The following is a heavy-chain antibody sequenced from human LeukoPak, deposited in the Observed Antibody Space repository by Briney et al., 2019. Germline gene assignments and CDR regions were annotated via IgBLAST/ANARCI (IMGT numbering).Heavy chain of an antibody. D-gene: IGHD6-19*01. Sequence: GGSLRLSCAASGFTFSSYSMNWVRQAPGKGLEWVSSISSSSSYIYYADSVKGRFTISRDNAENSLYLQMNSLRAEDTAVYYCARDRLIAVAPSDYWGQGTLVTVSS. J-gene: IGHJ4*02. V-gene: IGHV3-21*01. CDR3: ARDRLIAVAPSDY. CDR1: GFTFSSYS. CDR2: ISSSSSYI.